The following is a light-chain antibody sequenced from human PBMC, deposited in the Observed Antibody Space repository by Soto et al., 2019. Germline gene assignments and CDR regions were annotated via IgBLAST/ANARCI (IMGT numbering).Light chain of an antibody. J-gene: IGKJ4*01. CDR2: AAS. Sequence: DIQMTQSPSSMSASVGDRVTITCRASPTISNYLALYQHKPGKTPNLLIYAASTLQAGVPYRFSGSGSGTDFTLTISGLEPEDFAVYYCQQYGTSLFTFGGGTKVDIK. V-gene: IGKV1-27*01. CDR3: QQYGTSLFT. CDR1: PTISNY.